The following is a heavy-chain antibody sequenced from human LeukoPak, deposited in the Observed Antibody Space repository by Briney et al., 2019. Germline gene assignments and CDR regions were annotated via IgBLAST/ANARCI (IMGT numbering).Heavy chain of an antibody. J-gene: IGHJ4*02. CDR1: GFTFSSYA. V-gene: IGHV3-23*01. CDR2: ISGSGDST. CDR3: AKDASPYRRGAYCGGDCYLLEFDY. Sequence: GGSLRLSCAASGFTFSSYAMRWVRQAPGKVLEWVSAISGSGDSTYTAASVKGRFTISREDSKKTLYLQMNSLRAEDTAVYYCAKDASPYRRGAYCGGDCYLLEFDYWGQGTLVTVSS. D-gene: IGHD2-21*01.